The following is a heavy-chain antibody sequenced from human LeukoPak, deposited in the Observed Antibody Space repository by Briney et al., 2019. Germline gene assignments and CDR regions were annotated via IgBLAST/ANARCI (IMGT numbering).Heavy chain of an antibody. V-gene: IGHV4-59*01. Sequence: SETLSLTCTVSGGSISSYYWSWIRQPPGKGLEWIGYIYYSGSTNYNPSLKSRVTISVDTSKNQFSLKLSSVTAPDTAVYYCARGYSSWNPWGQGTLVTVSS. CDR1: GGSISSYY. J-gene: IGHJ1*01. CDR3: ARGYSSWNP. D-gene: IGHD6-13*01. CDR2: IYYSGST.